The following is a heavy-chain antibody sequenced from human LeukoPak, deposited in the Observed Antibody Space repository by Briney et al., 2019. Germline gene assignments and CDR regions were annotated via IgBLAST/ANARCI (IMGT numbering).Heavy chain of an antibody. V-gene: IGHV3-64D*06. CDR1: GFILRGHA. CDR2: ISGNGGST. D-gene: IGHD1-1*01. Sequence: GGSLRLSCSASGFILRGHAMHWVRQAPGKGLEYVSRISGNGGSTYYADSVKGRFTISRDNSKNTLYLQMSSLRAVDTAVYYCVKDNEAGGSPFDRWGQGTLVTVSS. CDR3: VKDNEAGGSPFDR. J-gene: IGHJ4*02.